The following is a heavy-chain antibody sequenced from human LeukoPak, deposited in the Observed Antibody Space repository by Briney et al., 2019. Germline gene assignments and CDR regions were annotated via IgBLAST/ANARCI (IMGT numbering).Heavy chain of an antibody. V-gene: IGHV4-38-2*02. CDR3: ARGVVIPTV. CDR1: GYSISSGYY. CDR2: IYYSGST. D-gene: IGHD3-22*01. J-gene: IGHJ4*02. Sequence: SETLSLTCTVSGYSISSGYYWGWIRQPPGKGLEWIGSIYYSGSTYYNPSLKSRVTISVDTSKNQFSLKLSSVTAADTAVYYCARGVVIPTVWGQGTLVTVSS.